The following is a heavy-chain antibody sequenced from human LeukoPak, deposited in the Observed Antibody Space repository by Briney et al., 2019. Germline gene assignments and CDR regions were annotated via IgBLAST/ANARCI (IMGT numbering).Heavy chain of an antibody. CDR2: ISSSSSTI. D-gene: IGHD1-1*01. CDR3: ARDIPPNWNDYVEYFDY. J-gene: IGHJ4*02. Sequence: GGSLRLSCAASGFTFSDYSMNWVRQAPGKGLEWVSYISSSSSTIYYADSVKGRFTISRDNAKNSLYLQMNSLRADDTAVYYCARDIPPNWNDYVEYFDYWGQGTLVTVSS. CDR1: GFTFSDYS. V-gene: IGHV3-48*04.